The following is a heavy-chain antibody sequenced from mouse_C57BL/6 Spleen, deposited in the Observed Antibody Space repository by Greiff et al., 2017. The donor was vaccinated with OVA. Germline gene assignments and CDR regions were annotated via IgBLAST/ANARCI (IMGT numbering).Heavy chain of an antibody. D-gene: IGHD2-3*01. CDR3: ASSYDGYPHY. Sequence: QVQLQQPGAELVKPGASVKLSCKASGYTFTSYWMQWVNQRPGQGLEWIGEIDPSDSYTNYNQKFKGKATLTVDTSSSTAYMQLSSLTSEDSAVYYCASSYDGYPHYWGQGTTLTVSS. J-gene: IGHJ2*01. CDR1: GYTFTSYW. CDR2: IDPSDSYT. V-gene: IGHV1-50*01.